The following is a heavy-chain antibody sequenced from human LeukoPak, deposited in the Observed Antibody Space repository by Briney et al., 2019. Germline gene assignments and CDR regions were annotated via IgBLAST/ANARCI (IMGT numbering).Heavy chain of an antibody. Sequence: SETLSLTCTVSGGSISSYYWSWIRQPPGKGLEWIGYIYTSGSTNYNPSLKSRVTISVDTSKNQFSLKLSSVTAADTAVYYCARQVGAARPHFDYWGQGTLVTVSS. V-gene: IGHV4-4*09. D-gene: IGHD6-6*01. J-gene: IGHJ4*02. CDR3: ARQVGAARPHFDY. CDR2: IYTSGST. CDR1: GGSISSYY.